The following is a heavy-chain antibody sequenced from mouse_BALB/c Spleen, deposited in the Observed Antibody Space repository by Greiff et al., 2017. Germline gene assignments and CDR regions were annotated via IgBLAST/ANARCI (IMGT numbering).Heavy chain of an antibody. CDR3: ARGGDGYDYAMDY. V-gene: IGHV5-6-5*01. D-gene: IGHD1-2*01. Sequence: EVQGVESGGGLVKPGGSLKLSCAASGFTFSSYAMSWVRQTPEKRLEWVASISSGGSTYYPDSVKGRFTISRDNARNILYLQMSSLRSEDTAMYYWARGGDGYDYAMDYWGQGTSVTVSS. CDR1: GFTFSSYA. J-gene: IGHJ4*01. CDR2: ISSGGST.